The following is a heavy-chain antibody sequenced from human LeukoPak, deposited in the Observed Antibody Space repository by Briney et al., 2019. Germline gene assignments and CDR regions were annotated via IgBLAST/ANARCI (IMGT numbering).Heavy chain of an antibody. Sequence: PRGSLRLSCAASGFTFSSYAMHWVRQAPGKGLEWVAVISYDGSNKYYADSVKGRFTISRDNSKNTLYLQMNSLRAEDTAVYYCARVLYSSGWYDTGSAFDIWGQGTMVTVSS. CDR1: GFTFSSYA. CDR3: ARVLYSSGWYDTGSAFDI. D-gene: IGHD6-19*01. J-gene: IGHJ3*02. V-gene: IGHV3-30-3*01. CDR2: ISYDGSNK.